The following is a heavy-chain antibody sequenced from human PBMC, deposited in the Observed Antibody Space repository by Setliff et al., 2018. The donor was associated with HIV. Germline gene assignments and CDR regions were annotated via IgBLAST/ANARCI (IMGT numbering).Heavy chain of an antibody. CDR2: IKQDESEK. D-gene: IGHD3-10*01. CDR1: GFTFSSSW. V-gene: IGHV3-7*03. CDR3: AKDGVTDGSGSYFDY. J-gene: IGHJ4*02. Sequence: GGSLRLSCAASGFTFSSSWMSWVRQAPGKGLEWVANIKQDESEKFYVDSVKGRFTISRDNAKNSLHLQMNSLSAEDTAVYYCAKDGVTDGSGSYFDYWGQGTLVTVSS.